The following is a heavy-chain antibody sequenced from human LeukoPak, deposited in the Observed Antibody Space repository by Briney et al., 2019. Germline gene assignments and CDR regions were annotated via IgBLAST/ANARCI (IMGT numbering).Heavy chain of an antibody. CDR1: GYTFTSYY. CDR3: ARPPIVGATTSAFDI. V-gene: IGHV1-46*03. J-gene: IGHJ3*02. CDR2: INPSGGST. D-gene: IGHD1-26*01. Sequence: ASVKVSCKASGYTFTSYYMHWVRQAPGQGLEWMGIINPSGGSTSYAQKFQGRVTMTRDTSTSTVYMELSSLRSEDTAVYYCARPPIVGATTSAFDIWGQGTMVTVS.